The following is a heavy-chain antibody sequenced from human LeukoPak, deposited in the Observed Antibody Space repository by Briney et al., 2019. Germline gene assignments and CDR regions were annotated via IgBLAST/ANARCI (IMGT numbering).Heavy chain of an antibody. J-gene: IGHJ4*02. CDR1: GFTFNNYA. CDR2: ISGSAVST. V-gene: IGHV3-23*01. D-gene: IGHD5-12*01. CDR3: ARGRLRTPDY. Sequence: GGSLRLSCAASGFTFNNYAMSWVRQAPGKGLEWVSVISGSAVSTYYADSVRGRFTISRDNSKNTLYLQMSSLGAEDTAVYYCARGRLRTPDYWGQGTLVTVSS.